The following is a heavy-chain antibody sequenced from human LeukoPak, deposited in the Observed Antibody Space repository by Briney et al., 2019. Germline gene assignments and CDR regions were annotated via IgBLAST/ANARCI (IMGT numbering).Heavy chain of an antibody. CDR2: IIPIFGTA. V-gene: IGHV1-69*13. D-gene: IGHD5-24*01. J-gene: IGHJ4*02. CDR1: GGTFSSYA. Sequence: EASVKVSCKASGGTFSSYAISWVRQAPGQGREWMGGIIPIFGTANYAQKFQGRVTITADESTSTAYMELSSLRSEDTAVYYCAMEMATISNQIWGQGTLVTVSS. CDR3: AMEMATISNQI.